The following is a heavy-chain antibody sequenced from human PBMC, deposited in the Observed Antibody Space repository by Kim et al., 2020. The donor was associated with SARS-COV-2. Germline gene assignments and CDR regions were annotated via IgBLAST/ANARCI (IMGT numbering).Heavy chain of an antibody. CDR3: AHRARYSSSTFDY. J-gene: IGHJ4*02. D-gene: IGHD6-6*01. V-gene: IGHV1-24*01. Sequence: YAQKFQGRVTMTKDTSTDTAYMELSSLRSEDTAVYYCAHRARYSSSTFDYWGQGTLVTVYS.